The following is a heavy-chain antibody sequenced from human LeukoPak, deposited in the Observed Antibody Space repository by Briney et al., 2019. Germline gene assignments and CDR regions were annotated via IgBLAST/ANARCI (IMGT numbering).Heavy chain of an antibody. CDR3: AKDLSQGVVTAALDY. D-gene: IGHD2-21*02. CDR1: GFTFSSYA. J-gene: IGHJ4*02. CDR2: ISGSGGST. V-gene: IGHV3-23*01. Sequence: PGGSLRLSCAASGFTFSSYAMSWVRQAPGKGLEWVSAISGSGGSTYYADSVKGRFTISRDNSKNPLYLQMNSLRAEDTAVYYCAKDLSQGVVTAALDYWGQGTLVTVSS.